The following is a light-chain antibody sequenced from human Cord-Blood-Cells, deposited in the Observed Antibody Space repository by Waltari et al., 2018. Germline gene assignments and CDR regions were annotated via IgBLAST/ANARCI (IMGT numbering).Light chain of an antibody. J-gene: IGKJ2*01. CDR3: QQSYSTPVH. CDR2: AAS. V-gene: IGKV1-39*01. Sequence: DIQMTQSPSSLSASVGDRVTITCRESQSISSYLNWYQQKPGKAPKLLIYAASSLQSGVPSRFSGSGSGTDFTLTISSLQPEDFATYYCQQSYSTPVHFGQGTKLEIK. CDR1: QSISSY.